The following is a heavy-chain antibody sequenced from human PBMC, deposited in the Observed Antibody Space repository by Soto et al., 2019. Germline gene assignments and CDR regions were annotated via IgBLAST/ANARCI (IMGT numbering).Heavy chain of an antibody. CDR2: ISGSGGTA. CDR3: AKGRGQNWNFDS. D-gene: IGHD1-1*01. Sequence: EVQLLESGGYSVQPGGSLRLSCAASGFTFSSYAMHWVRWPPGKGLEWVSSISGSGGTAYYADSVKGRFSISRDSLVNTLYLQMNSLRAEDTAVYYCAKGRGQNWNFDSWGQGTLVTVSP. CDR1: GFTFSSYA. V-gene: IGHV3-23*01. J-gene: IGHJ5*01.